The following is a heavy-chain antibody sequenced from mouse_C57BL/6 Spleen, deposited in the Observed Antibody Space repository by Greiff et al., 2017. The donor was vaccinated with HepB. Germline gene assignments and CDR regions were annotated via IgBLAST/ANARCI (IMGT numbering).Heavy chain of an antibody. D-gene: IGHD2-4*01. V-gene: IGHV1-50*01. CDR3: ARGGYYDYDRYFDV. CDR2: IDPSDSYT. CDR1: GYTFTSYW. J-gene: IGHJ1*03. Sequence: VQLQQSGAELVKPGASVKLSCKASGYTFTSYWMQWVKQRPGQGLEWIGEIDPSDSYTNYNQKFKGKATLTVDTSSSTAYMQLSSLTSEDSAVYYCARGGYYDYDRYFDVWGTGTTVTVSS.